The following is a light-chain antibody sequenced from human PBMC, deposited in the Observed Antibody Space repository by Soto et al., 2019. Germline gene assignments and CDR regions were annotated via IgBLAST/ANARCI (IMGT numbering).Light chain of an antibody. CDR2: GAS. Sequence: EIVMTQSPATLSVSPGERATLSCRASQSVSSNLAWYQQKPGQAPRLLIYGASTRAAGIPARISGSGSGTSFTLTISSLQSEDFAIYFCQQYNNWPPDRTFGQGTKVEIK. V-gene: IGKV3-15*01. CDR1: QSVSSN. J-gene: IGKJ1*01. CDR3: QQYNNWPPDRT.